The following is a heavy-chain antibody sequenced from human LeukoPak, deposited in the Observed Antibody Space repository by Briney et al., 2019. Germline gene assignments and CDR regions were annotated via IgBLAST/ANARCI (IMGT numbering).Heavy chain of an antibody. D-gene: IGHD3-22*01. J-gene: IGHJ4*02. CDR3: AREKTRDSSGYPFFDY. V-gene: IGHV4-4*07. CDR1: GGSIGPYY. CDR2: SYTTGST. Sequence: PSETLSLTCTISGGSIGPYYWSWLRQPAGKALEWIGRSYTTGSTNYNPSLKSRVTISVDTSKNQFSLKLSSVTAADTAVYYCAREKTRDSSGYPFFDYWGQGTLVTVSS.